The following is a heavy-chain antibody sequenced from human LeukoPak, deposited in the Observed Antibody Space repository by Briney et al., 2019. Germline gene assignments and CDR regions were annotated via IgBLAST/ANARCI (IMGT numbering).Heavy chain of an antibody. V-gene: IGHV3-11*01. Sequence: PGGSLRLSCAASGFTFSDYYMSWVRQAPGKGLEWVSYISSSGSTIYYADSVKGRFTISRDNAKNSLYLQMNSLRAEDTAVCYCARPAASPYYYYYMDVWGKGTTVTVSS. D-gene: IGHD6-13*01. J-gene: IGHJ6*03. CDR2: ISSSGSTI. CDR3: ARPAASPYYYYYMDV. CDR1: GFTFSDYY.